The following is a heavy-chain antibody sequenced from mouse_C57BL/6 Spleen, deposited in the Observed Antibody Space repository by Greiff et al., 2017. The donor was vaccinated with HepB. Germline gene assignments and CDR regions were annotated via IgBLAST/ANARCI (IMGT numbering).Heavy chain of an antibody. V-gene: IGHV1-15*01. Sequence: QVQLQQSGAELVRPGASVTLSCKASGYTFTDYEMHWVKQTPVHGLEWIGAIDPETGGTAYNQKFKGKAILTADKSSSTAYMELRSLTSEDSAVYYCTVHDYDDYFDYWGQGTTLTVSS. J-gene: IGHJ2*01. CDR3: TVHDYDDYFDY. CDR2: IDPETGGT. D-gene: IGHD2-4*01. CDR1: GYTFTDYE.